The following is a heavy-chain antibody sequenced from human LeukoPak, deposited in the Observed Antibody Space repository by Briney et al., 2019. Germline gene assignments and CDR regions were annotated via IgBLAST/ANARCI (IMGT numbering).Heavy chain of an antibody. J-gene: IGHJ4*02. V-gene: IGHV3-64D*09. CDR1: GFTFSRYA. D-gene: IGHD1-26*01. CDR3: VKDVGGSYAFDY. CDR2: IDDNGGRT. Sequence: GGSLRLSCSASGFTFSRYAMHWVRQAPGKGLEYVSGIDDNGGRTHYGDSVKGRFSISRDNSKNTLHLQMSTLRAEDTALYYCVKDVGGSYAFDYWGQGILVTVAS.